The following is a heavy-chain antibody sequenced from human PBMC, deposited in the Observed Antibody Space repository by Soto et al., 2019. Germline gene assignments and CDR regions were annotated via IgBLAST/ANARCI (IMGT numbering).Heavy chain of an antibody. CDR1: GGSFSGHP. D-gene: IGHD3-3*01. J-gene: IGHJ5*02. V-gene: IGHV4-34*01. Sequence: SETLSLTCGVNGGSFSGHPWNWIRQPPGKGLEWIGEINHSGGTNYNPSLKSRVSISVDSSKNQFSLKLTSVTSADTAVYYCARGSMIFGVVALPNWFDPWGQGTLVTVSS. CDR2: INHSGGT. CDR3: ARGSMIFGVVALPNWFDP.